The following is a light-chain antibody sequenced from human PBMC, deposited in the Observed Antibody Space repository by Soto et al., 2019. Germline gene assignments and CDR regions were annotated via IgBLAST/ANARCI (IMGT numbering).Light chain of an antibody. CDR3: HRDGNSRT. CDR2: GAS. Sequence: EIVLTQSPGTLSLSPGDRATLSCWASQSVSSSYLAWYQQKPGQAPRLLIYGASRRATGIPDRFSGSGSGTDFTLTISRLEPEDFAVYYCHRDGNSRTFGQGTKVEIQ. J-gene: IGKJ1*01. V-gene: IGKV3-20*01. CDR1: QSVSSSY.